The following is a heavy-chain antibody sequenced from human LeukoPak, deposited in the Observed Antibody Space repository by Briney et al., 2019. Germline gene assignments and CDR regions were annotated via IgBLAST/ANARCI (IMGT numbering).Heavy chain of an antibody. CDR3: ARGQAYYYGSGSYLNWFDP. D-gene: IGHD3-10*01. V-gene: IGHV4-34*01. Sequence: PSETLSLTCAVYGGSFSGYYWSWIRQPPGKGLEWIGEINHSGSTNYNPSLKSRVTISVDTSKNQFSLKLSSVTAADTAVYYCARGQAYYYGSGSYLNWFDPWGQGTLVTVSS. J-gene: IGHJ5*02. CDR1: GGSFSGYY. CDR2: INHSGST.